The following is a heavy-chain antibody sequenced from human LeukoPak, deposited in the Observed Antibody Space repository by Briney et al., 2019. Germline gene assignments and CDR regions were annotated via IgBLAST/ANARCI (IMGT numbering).Heavy chain of an antibody. CDR2: ISSSGSTI. Sequence: GGSLRLSCAASGFTFSDHYMSRIRQAPGKGLEWVSYISSSGSTIYYADSVRGRFTISRDNAKNSLYLQMNSLRAEDTAVYYCAELGITMIGGVWGKGTTVTISS. V-gene: IGHV3-11*04. CDR1: GFTFSDHY. D-gene: IGHD3-10*02. CDR3: AELGITMIGGV. J-gene: IGHJ6*04.